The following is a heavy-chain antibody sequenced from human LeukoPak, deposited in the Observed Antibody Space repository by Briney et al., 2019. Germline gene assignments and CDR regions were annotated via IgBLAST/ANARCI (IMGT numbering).Heavy chain of an antibody. Sequence: PSQSLWPTGAVSRAGIGSGGWCWSWIRQYPGKGLEWIGHIYYSGSTYYNPSLKSRVIISVDMSKNQFSLNLSSVTAADSAMYYCASRCSAGYCQYYFDYWGQGTLVTVSS. J-gene: IGHJ4*02. CDR2: IYYSGST. CDR1: RAGIGSGGWC. V-gene: IGHV4-31*11. D-gene: IGHD2-15*01. CDR3: ASRCSAGYCQYYFDY.